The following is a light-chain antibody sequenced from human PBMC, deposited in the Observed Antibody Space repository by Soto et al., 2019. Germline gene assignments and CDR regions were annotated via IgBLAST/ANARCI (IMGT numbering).Light chain of an antibody. CDR1: QSVRRN. J-gene: IGKJ4*01. V-gene: IGKV3-15*01. Sequence: EIVMTQSPVTLSVSPGERATLSCRASQSVRRNLAWYQQKPGQAPRLLISGASTRATGIPARFSGSGSGTEFTLTISSLQSEDFAVYYCQQYDNWHPLTFGGGTKVEIK. CDR3: QQYDNWHPLT. CDR2: GAS.